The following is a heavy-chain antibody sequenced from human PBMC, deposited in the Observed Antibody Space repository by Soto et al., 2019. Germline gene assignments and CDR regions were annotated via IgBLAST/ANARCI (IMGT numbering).Heavy chain of an antibody. V-gene: IGHV4-31*03. CDR2: IYCTGST. D-gene: IGHD1-1*01. Sequence: QVQLQESGPGLVKPSQTLSLTCTVSGVSITTGGYYWSWIRQRPGKGLEWIGYIYCTGSTDYNPSHTSRVAVSLDTSKNQCSLKLRSVTAADTAVYYCARGIRPTGDPGYWHFEPWGRGTLVTVSS. CDR1: GVSITTGGYY. J-gene: IGHJ2*01. CDR3: ARGIRPTGDPGYWHFEP.